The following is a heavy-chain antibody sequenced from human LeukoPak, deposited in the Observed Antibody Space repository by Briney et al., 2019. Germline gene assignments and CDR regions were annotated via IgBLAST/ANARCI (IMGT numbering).Heavy chain of an antibody. Sequence: SETLSLTCTVSGGSLNSSSYYWGWIRQPPAKVLEWNGGTYYSGSTYYNPSLKSPVTISVNTSKNQFTLKLNYVTAADTAVYYCERQLPNYYYYYYMDVWGKGTTVTVSS. CDR2: TYYSGST. V-gene: IGHV4-39*01. CDR3: ERQLPNYYYYYYMDV. D-gene: IGHD1-26*01. CDR1: GGSLNSSSYY. J-gene: IGHJ6*03.